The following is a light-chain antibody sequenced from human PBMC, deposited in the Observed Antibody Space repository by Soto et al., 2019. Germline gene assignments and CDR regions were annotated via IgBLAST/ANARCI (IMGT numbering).Light chain of an antibody. V-gene: IGLV4-69*01. CDR3: QTWGTGIVV. CDR1: SGHSSYA. Sequence: QAVVTQSPSASASLGASAKLTCTLSSGHSSYAIAWHQQQPEKGPRYLMKLNSDGSHSKGDGIPDRFSGSSSGAERYLTISSLQSEDEADYYCQTWGTGIVVFGGGTKVTVL. J-gene: IGLJ2*01. CDR2: LNSDGSH.